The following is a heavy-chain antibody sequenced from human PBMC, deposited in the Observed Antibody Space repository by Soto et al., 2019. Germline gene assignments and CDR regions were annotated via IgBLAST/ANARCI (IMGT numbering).Heavy chain of an antibody. CDR3: ASDSPPRRE. Sequence: QVQLVQSGAEVKKPGASVKVSCKASGYTFTRYGITWVRQAPGQGLEWMGWISAYNGNTNYAQKLQGRVTMTTDTATSTAYMELTSLRSDGTGFDYWASDSPPRREGGPGTLGGVS. CDR2: ISAYNGNT. CDR1: GYTFTRYG. J-gene: IGHJ4*02. V-gene: IGHV1-18*01.